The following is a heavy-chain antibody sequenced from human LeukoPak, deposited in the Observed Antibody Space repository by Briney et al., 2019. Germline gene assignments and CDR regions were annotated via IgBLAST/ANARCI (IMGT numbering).Heavy chain of an antibody. J-gene: IGHJ4*02. CDR3: ARAAGLRHRPLQYYFDY. D-gene: IGHD6-19*01. V-gene: IGHV3-21*01. CDR2: ISSSSSYI. Sequence: GGSLRLSCAASGFTFSSYSMNWVRQAQGKGLEWVSSISSSSSYIYYADSVKGRFTISRDNAKNSLYLQMNSLRAEDTAVYYCARAAGLRHRPLQYYFDYWGQGTLVTVSS. CDR1: GFTFSSYS.